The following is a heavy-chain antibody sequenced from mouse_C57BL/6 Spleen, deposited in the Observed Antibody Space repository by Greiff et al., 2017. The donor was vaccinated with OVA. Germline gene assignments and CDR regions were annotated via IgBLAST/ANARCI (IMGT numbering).Heavy chain of an antibody. V-gene: IGHV5-15*04. Sequence: DVMLVESGGGLVQPGGSLKLSCAASGFTFSDYGMAWVRQAPRKGPEWVAFISNLAYSIYYADTVTGRFTISRENAKNTLYLEMSSLRSEDTAMYYCARRPFLYAMDYWGQGTSVTVSS. CDR3: ARRPFLYAMDY. J-gene: IGHJ4*01. CDR1: GFTFSDYG. CDR2: ISNLAYSI.